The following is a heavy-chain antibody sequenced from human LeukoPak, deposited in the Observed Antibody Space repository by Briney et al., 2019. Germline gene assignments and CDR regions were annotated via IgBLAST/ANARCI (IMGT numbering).Heavy chain of an antibody. V-gene: IGHV3-72*01. D-gene: IGHD1-14*01. CDR1: GFTFSDYY. Sequence: GGSLRLSCAASGFTFSDYYMEWVRQAPGKGLEWVGLVKHKANSYTTEYAASVRGRFTISRDDSKNSLYLQMNSLKTEDTAVYFCTTFDYWGQGTLVTVSS. J-gene: IGHJ4*02. CDR3: TTFDY. CDR2: VKHKANSYTT.